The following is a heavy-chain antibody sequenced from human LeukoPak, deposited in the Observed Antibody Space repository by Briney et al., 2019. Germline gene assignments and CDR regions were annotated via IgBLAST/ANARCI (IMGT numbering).Heavy chain of an antibody. CDR3: ARARYSSGWHDY. D-gene: IGHD6-19*01. Sequence: GGSLRLSCAASGFTFTDYGLSWVRQAPGKGLEWVSGISWNGANTGYADSVKGRFTISRDNAKNSLYLQMNSLRAEDTAVYYCARARYSSGWHDYWGQGTLVTVSS. CDR2: ISWNGANT. V-gene: IGHV3-20*04. J-gene: IGHJ4*02. CDR1: GFTFTDYG.